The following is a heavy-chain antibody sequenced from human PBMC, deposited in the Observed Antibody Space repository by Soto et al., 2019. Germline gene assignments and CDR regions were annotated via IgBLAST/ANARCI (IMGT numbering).Heavy chain of an antibody. CDR2: ISSSGSTI. CDR1: GFTFSSYE. J-gene: IGHJ4*02. Sequence: LRLSCAASGFTFSSYEMNWVRQAPGKGLEWVSYISSSGSTIYYADSVKGRFTISRDNAKNSLYLQMNSLRAEDTAVYYCARGGGLDRPYYFDYWGQGTLVTVSS. D-gene: IGHD6-6*01. CDR3: ARGGGLDRPYYFDY. V-gene: IGHV3-48*03.